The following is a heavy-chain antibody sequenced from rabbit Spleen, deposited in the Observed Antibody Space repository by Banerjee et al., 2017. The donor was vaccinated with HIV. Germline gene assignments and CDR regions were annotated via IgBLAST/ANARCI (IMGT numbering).Heavy chain of an antibody. CDR2: IYAGDGNT. CDR3: ARGDNSVAYSSKL. Sequence: QEQLEESGGGLVKPGASLTLTCKASGFSFSSGYYMSWVRQAPGKGLECSACIYAGDGNTYYASWAKGRFTISKTSSTTVTLQMTSLTDADTATYFCARGDNSVAYSSKLWGPGTLVTVS. D-gene: IGHD2-1*01. J-gene: IGHJ4*01. CDR1: GFSFSSGYY. V-gene: IGHV1S45*01.